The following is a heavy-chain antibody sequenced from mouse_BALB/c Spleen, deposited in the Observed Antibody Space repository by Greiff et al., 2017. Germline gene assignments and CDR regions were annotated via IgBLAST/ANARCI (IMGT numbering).Heavy chain of an antibody. CDR1: GYTFTSYW. D-gene: IGHD2-3*01. CDR2: IYPGNSDT. J-gene: IGHJ3*01. V-gene: IGHV1-5*01. Sequence: EVQLQQSGTVLARPGASVKMSCKASGYTFTSYWMHWVKQRPGQGLEWIGAIYPGNSDTSDNQKFKGKAKLTAVTSTSTAYMELSSLTNEDSAVYYCTRADYDGYCGWFAYWGQGTLVTVSA. CDR3: TRADYDGYCGWFAY.